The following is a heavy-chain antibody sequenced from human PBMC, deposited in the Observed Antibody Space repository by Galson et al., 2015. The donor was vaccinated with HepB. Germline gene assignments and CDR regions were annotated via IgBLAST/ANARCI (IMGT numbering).Heavy chain of an antibody. J-gene: IGHJ4*02. CDR3: AKTLTIFGVVPDY. D-gene: IGHD3-3*01. CDR2: ISYDGSNK. CDR1: GFTFSSYG. Sequence: SLRLSCAASGFTFSSYGMHWVRQAPGKGLEWVAVISYDGSNKYYADSVKGRFTISRDNSKNTLYLQMNSLRAEDTAVYYCAKTLTIFGVVPDYWGQGTLVTVSS. V-gene: IGHV3-30*18.